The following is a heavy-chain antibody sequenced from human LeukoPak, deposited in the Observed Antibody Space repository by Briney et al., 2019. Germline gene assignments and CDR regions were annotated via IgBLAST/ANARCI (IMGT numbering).Heavy chain of an antibody. CDR2: IIPIFGTA. V-gene: IGHV1-69*13. J-gene: IGHJ4*02. D-gene: IGHD4-17*01. Sequence: SVKVSCKASGGTFSSYAIGWVRQAPGQGLEWMGGIIPIFGTANYAQKFQGRVTITADESTSTAYMELSSLRSEDTAVYYCASRPGTTVTTVRDYWGQGTLVTISS. CDR3: ASRPGTTVTTVRDY. CDR1: GGTFSSYA.